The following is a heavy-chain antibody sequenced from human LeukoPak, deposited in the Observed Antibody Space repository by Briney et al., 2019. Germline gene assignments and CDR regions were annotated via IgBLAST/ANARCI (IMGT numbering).Heavy chain of an antibody. D-gene: IGHD3-22*01. CDR1: GGSFSGYY. CDR3: ARHSYYYDSSGYYYLDY. J-gene: IGHJ4*02. V-gene: IGHV4-34*01. Sequence: SETLSLTCAVYGGSFSGYYWSWIRQPPGKGLEWIGEINHSGSTNYNPSLKSRVTISVDTSKNQFSLKLSSVTAADTAVYYCARHSYYYDSSGYYYLDYWGRGTLVTVSS. CDR2: INHSGST.